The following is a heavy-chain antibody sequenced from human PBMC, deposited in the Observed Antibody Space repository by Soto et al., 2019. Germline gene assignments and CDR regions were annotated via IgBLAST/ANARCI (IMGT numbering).Heavy chain of an antibody. J-gene: IGHJ3*02. V-gene: IGHV1-69*13. D-gene: IGHD3-22*01. Sequence: GASVKVSCKASGVTFSSYAISWVLQAPGQGLEWMGGIIPIFGTANYAQKFQGRVTITADESTSTAYMELSSLRSEDTAVYYCAREESYSGYYPHDAFDIWGQGTMVTVSS. CDR1: GVTFSSYA. CDR2: IIPIFGTA. CDR3: AREESYSGYYPHDAFDI.